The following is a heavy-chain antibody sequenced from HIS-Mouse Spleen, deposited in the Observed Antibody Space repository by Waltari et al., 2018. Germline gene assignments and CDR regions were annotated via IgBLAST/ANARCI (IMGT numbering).Heavy chain of an antibody. D-gene: IGHD6-13*01. CDR2: ISYVVSNK. J-gene: IGHJ4*02. CDR1: GFTLRSYG. Sequence: QVQLVESGGGVVQPGRSLRLSCAASGFTLRSYGMHWVRQAPGKGLGGVAVISYVVSNKYYSDSVKGRFTISRDNSKNTLYLQMNSRRAEDTAVYYCATLSWGYEYNSFDYWGQGTLVTVSS. V-gene: IGHV3-30*03. CDR3: ATLSWGYEYNSFDY.